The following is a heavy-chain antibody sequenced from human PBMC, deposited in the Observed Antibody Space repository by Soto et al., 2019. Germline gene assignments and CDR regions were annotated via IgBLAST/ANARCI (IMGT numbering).Heavy chain of an antibody. D-gene: IGHD2-15*01. CDR3: AKRYCSGSSRFGMDV. CDR1: GFTFSNYA. J-gene: IGHJ6*02. Sequence: EVQLLESGGDLVQPGGSLRLACVASGFTFSNYAMRWVRQAPGKGLEWVSGISGGGGSIYYTASVRGRFTISRDNSKNTPYLQMDSLRAEDTALYYCAKRYCSGSSRFGMDVWGQGTTVTVSS. CDR2: ISGGGGSI. V-gene: IGHV3-23*01.